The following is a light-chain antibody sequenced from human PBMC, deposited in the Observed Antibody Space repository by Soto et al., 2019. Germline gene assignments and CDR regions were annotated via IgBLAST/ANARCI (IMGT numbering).Light chain of an antibody. CDR1: QGIGRY. CDR2: SAS. J-gene: IGKJ5*01. CDR3: QQLHSYPTP. V-gene: IGKV1-9*01. Sequence: IQLTQSPSSLSASVGDRVTITCRASQGIGRYLAWYQQKPGKAPKLLIYSASTLQSGVPSGFTGSGSGTDFTLTISSLQPFDFATCYCQQLHSYPTPFGQGTRLASK.